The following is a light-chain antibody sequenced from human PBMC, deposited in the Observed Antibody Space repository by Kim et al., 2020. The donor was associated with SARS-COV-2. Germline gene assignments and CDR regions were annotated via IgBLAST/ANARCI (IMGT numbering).Light chain of an antibody. V-gene: IGLV3-9*01. J-gene: IGLJ3*02. CDR2: RDT. CDR3: QVWDSSTWV. CDR1: NIVTKN. Sequence: SVALGQTARFTLGGHNIVTKNVHWYQQKPGQAPVLVMYRDTNRPSGIPERFSGSNSGNTATLTISRAQAGDEADYYCQVWDSSTWVFGGGTQLTVL.